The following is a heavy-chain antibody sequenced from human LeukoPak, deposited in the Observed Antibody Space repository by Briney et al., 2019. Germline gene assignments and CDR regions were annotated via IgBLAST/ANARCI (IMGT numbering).Heavy chain of an antibody. CDR3: ARDWSGVSASNDC. CDR1: GFTFSSYW. CDR2: IKQDESEK. D-gene: IGHD3-3*01. V-gene: IGHV3-7*04. Sequence: GGSLRLSCIASGFTFSSYWMSWVRQTPEKGLEWVANIKQDESEKVYVDSVKGRFTISRDNAKSSLYLQMNSLRAEDTAVYYCARDWSGVSASNDCWGQGTLVTVSS. J-gene: IGHJ4*02.